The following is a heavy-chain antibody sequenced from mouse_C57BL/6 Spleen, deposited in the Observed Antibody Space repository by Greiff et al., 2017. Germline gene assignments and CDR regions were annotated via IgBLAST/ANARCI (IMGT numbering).Heavy chain of an antibody. Sequence: VQLQQSGAELVKPGASVKMSCKASGYTFTSYWITWVKQRPGQGLEWIGDIYPGSGSTNYNEKFKSKATLTVDTSSSTAYMQLSSLTSEDSAVYYCARWGEKDLYYFDYWGQGTTLTVSS. D-gene: IGHD6-2*01. J-gene: IGHJ2*01. CDR2: IYPGSGST. V-gene: IGHV1-55*01. CDR1: GYTFTSYW. CDR3: ARWGEKDLYYFDY.